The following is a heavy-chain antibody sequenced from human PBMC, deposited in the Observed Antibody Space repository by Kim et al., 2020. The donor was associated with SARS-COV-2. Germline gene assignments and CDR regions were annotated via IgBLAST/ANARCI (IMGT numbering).Heavy chain of an antibody. CDR2: INAGNGNT. CDR1: GYTFTSYA. Sequence: ASVKVSCKASGYTFTSYAMHWVRQAPGQRLEWMGWINAGNGNTKYSQKFQGRVTITRDTSASTAYMELSSLRSEDTAVYYCAREKSPDISYYGMDVWGQGTTVTVSS. D-gene: IGHD5-12*01. V-gene: IGHV1-3*01. J-gene: IGHJ6*02. CDR3: AREKSPDISYYGMDV.